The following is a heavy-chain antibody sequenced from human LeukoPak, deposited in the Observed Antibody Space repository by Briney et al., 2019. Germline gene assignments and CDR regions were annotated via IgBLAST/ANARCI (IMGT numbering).Heavy chain of an antibody. CDR1: GFTFSSYA. J-gene: IGHJ4*02. D-gene: IGHD3-22*01. CDR3: AKEGYYHSSGETDY. Sequence: PGGSLRLSCAASGFTFSSYAMSWVRQAPGKGLEWVSAISGSGGSTYYADSVKGRFTISRDNSKNTLYLQMNSLRAEDTAAYYCAKEGYYHSSGETDYWGQGTLVTVSS. V-gene: IGHV3-23*01. CDR2: ISGSGGST.